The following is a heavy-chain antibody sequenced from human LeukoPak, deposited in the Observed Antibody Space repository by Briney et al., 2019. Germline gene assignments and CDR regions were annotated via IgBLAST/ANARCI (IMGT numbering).Heavy chain of an antibody. CDR2: IYYSGST. Sequence: SETLSLTCTVPGGSISSYYWSWIRQPPGKGLEWIGYIYYSGSTNYNPSLKSRVTISVDTSKNQFSLKLSSVTAADTAVYYCARALLEWFPFDPWGQGTLVTVSS. V-gene: IGHV4-59*01. CDR1: GGSISSYY. D-gene: IGHD3-3*01. CDR3: ARALLEWFPFDP. J-gene: IGHJ5*02.